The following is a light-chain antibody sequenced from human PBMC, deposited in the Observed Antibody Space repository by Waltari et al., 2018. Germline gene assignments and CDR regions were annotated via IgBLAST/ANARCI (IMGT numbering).Light chain of an antibody. CDR2: ESN. CDR1: SGDLGNIGSYNL. V-gene: IGLV2-23*01. Sequence: QSALTQPASVSGSPGQSITISCTGTSGDLGNIGSYNLVSWYQQHPGKAPKLMIYESNKRPSGVSSRFSGSKSGDTASLTISGLQTEDEADYYCCSYALSGTLWVFGGGTKLTVL. J-gene: IGLJ3*02. CDR3: CSYALSGTLWV.